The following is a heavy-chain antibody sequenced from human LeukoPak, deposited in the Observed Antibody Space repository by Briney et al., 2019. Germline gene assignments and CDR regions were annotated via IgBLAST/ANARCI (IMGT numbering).Heavy chain of an antibody. V-gene: IGHV3-21*01. CDR3: ASLYYDSSGYYNADY. CDR1: GFTFSSYA. CDR2: ISSSSSYI. D-gene: IGHD3-22*01. J-gene: IGHJ4*02. Sequence: GGSLRLSCAASGFTFSSYAMSWVRQAPGKGLEWVSSISSSSSYIYYADSVKGRFTISRDNAKNSLYLQMNSLRAEDTAVYYCASLYYDSSGYYNADYWGQGTLVTVSS.